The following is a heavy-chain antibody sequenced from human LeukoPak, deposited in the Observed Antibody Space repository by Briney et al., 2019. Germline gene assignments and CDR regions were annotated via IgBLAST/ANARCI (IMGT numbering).Heavy chain of an antibody. CDR2: ISGSGGST. CDR3: AKGGSWYYY. D-gene: IGHD6-13*01. V-gene: IGHV3-23*01. J-gene: IGHJ4*02. CDR1: GFTFGTYA. Sequence: GRSLRLSSAASGFTFGTYAMNWVRRAPGKGLEWVSLISGSGGSTYYADSVKGRFTISRDNSKNTLYLQMNSLRAEDTAVYYCAKGGSWYYYWGQGTLVTVSS.